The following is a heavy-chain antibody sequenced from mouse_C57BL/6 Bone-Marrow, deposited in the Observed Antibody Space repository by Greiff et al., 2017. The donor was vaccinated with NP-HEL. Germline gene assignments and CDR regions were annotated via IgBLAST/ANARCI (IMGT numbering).Heavy chain of an antibody. CDR3: ARGYGISFAY. CDR1: GFTFSSYG. CDR2: ISSGGSYT. J-gene: IGHJ3*01. V-gene: IGHV5-6*01. D-gene: IGHD2-1*01. Sequence: EVHLVESGGDLVKPGGSLKLSCAASGFTFSSYGMSWVRQTPDKRLEWVATISSGGSYTYYPDSVKGRFTISSDNAKNTLYLQKSSLKSEDTAMYYCARGYGISFAYWGQGTLVTVSA.